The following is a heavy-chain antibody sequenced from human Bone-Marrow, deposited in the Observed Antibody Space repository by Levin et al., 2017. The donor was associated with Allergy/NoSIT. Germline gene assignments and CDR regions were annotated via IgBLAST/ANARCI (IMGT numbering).Heavy chain of an antibody. CDR2: IAYDGSET. V-gene: IGHV3-30*18. CDR3: AKDRGQRQYCDY. J-gene: IGHJ4*02. CDR1: GFTLGGYG. Sequence: PGGSLRLSCAASGFTLGGYGMHWVRQAPGKGLEWVAFIAYDGSETYYVDSVEGRFTIARDNSQNMLYLQMNSLRPDDTAVYYCAKDRGQRQYCDYWGQGPLVTVSS.